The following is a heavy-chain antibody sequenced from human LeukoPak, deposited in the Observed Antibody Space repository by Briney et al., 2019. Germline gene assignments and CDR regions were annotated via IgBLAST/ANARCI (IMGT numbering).Heavy chain of an antibody. J-gene: IGHJ4*02. CDR3: ARGSSWITFDY. Sequence: SETLSLTCTVSGGSISSSSYYWGWIRQPPGKGLEWIGSIYYSGSTYYNPSLKSRVTISVDTSKNQFSLKLSSVTAADTAVYYCARGSSWITFDYWGQGTLVTVSS. CDR1: GGSISSSSYY. V-gene: IGHV4-39*07. CDR2: IYYSGST. D-gene: IGHD6-13*01.